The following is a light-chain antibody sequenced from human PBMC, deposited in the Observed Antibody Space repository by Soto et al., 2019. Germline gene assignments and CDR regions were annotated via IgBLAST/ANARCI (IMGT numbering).Light chain of an antibody. Sequence: QSALTQPASVSGSPGQSITISCTGTSSDVGAYNYVSWYQQPPGEAPKLMIYEVTDRPSGVSNRFSGSKSGNTASLTISGRQAEAEADYYCSSYTSSDTLVFGTGTKLTVL. J-gene: IGLJ1*01. CDR2: EVT. CDR1: SSDVGAYNY. V-gene: IGLV2-14*01. CDR3: SSYTSSDTLV.